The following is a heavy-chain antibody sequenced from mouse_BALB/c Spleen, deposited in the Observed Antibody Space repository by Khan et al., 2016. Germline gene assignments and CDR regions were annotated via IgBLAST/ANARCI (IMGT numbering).Heavy chain of an antibody. CDR2: ILPGSGST. CDR3: AREGGYAMDY. J-gene: IGHJ4*01. Sequence: QVQLQQSGAELMKPGASVKLSCKATGYTFSSYWIEWVKQRPGHGLEWIGEILPGSGSTNYNEKLKGKSTITADTSSNPAYLQLTSLTSEDSAGDYCAREGGYAMDYWGQGTSVTVSS. V-gene: IGHV1-9*01. CDR1: GYTFSSYW.